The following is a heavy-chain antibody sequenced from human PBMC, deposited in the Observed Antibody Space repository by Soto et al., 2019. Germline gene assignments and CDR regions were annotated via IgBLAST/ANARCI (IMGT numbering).Heavy chain of an antibody. Sequence: PSQTLSLTCAISGDSVSSNSAAWNWIRQSPSRGLEWLGRTYYRSKWYNDYAVSVKSRITINPDTSKNQFSLQLNSVTPEDTAVYYCARMFEAAAGSTDSYYGMDVWGQGTTVTVSS. V-gene: IGHV6-1*01. CDR3: ARMFEAAAGSTDSYYGMDV. CDR2: TYYRSKWYN. D-gene: IGHD6-13*01. J-gene: IGHJ6*02. CDR1: GDSVSSNSAA.